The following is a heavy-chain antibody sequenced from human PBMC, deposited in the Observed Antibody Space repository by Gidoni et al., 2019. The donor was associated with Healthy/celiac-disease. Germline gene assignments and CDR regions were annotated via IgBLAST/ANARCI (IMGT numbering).Heavy chain of an antibody. V-gene: IGHV3-30*18. J-gene: IGHJ4*02. CDR2: ISYDGSNK. CDR3: AKGTSGYLGY. Sequence: QVQLVESGGGVVQPGRSLRLSCAASGFTFSSYGMHWVRQAPGKGLEWVAVISYDGSNKYYADSVKGRSTISRDNSKNTLYLQMNSLRAEDTAVYYCAKGTSGYLGYWGQGTLVTVSS. D-gene: IGHD6-13*01. CDR1: GFTFSSYG.